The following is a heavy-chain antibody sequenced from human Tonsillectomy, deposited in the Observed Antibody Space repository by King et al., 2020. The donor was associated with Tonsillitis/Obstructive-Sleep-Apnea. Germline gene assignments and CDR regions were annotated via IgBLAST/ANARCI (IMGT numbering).Heavy chain of an antibody. D-gene: IGHD2-15*01. J-gene: IGHJ3*02. CDR2: INSDGSST. Sequence: VQLVESGGGLVQPGGSLRLSCAASGFTFSSYWMHWVRQAPGKGLVCVSRINSDGSSTSYADSVKGRFTISRDNSKNTLYLQMNSLSAEDTDVYYCARDISYCSGGSCYRGRGSDAFDIWGQGTMVTVSS. CDR3: ARDISYCSGGSCYRGRGSDAFDI. V-gene: IGHV3-74*01. CDR1: GFTFSSYW.